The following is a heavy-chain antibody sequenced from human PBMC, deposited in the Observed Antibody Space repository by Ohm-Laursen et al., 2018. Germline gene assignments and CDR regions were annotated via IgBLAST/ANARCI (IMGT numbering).Heavy chain of an antibody. CDR3: TTHSSSFDY. Sequence: GSLRLSCAASGFTFNTHAMSWVRQAPGKGLEWVGRIKSKTDGGTTDYAAPVKGRFTISRDDPKNTLYLQMNSLKTEDTAVYYCTTHSSSFDYWGQGTLVTVSS. J-gene: IGHJ4*02. D-gene: IGHD6-6*01. CDR2: IKSKTDGGTT. CDR1: GFTFNTHA. V-gene: IGHV3-15*01.